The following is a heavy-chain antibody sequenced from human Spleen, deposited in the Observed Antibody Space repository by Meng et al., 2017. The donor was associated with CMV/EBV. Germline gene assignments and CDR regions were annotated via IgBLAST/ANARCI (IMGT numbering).Heavy chain of an antibody. CDR1: GYTFTSYY. CDR3: ATVDTNEYSTFDY. J-gene: IGHJ4*02. Sequence: ASVKVSCKASGYTFTSYYMHWVRQAPGQGLEWMGIINPSAGSTSYAQKFQGRVTMTRDTSTSTVYMELSSLRSEDTAVYYCATVDTNEYSTFDYWGQGTLVTVSS. CDR2: INPSAGST. D-gene: IGHD4-11*01. V-gene: IGHV1-46*01.